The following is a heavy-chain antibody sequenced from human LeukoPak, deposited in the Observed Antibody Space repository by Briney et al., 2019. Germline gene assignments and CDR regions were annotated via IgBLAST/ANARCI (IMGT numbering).Heavy chain of an antibody. Sequence: PGGSLRLSCAASGFTFSSYAMSWVRQAPGKGLEGVSAISGSGGSTYYADSVKGRFTISRDNSKNTLYLQMNSLRAEDTAVYYCAKPIPGIAVAVTSFDYWGQGTLVTVSS. J-gene: IGHJ4*02. CDR1: GFTFSSYA. D-gene: IGHD6-19*01. CDR2: ISGSGGST. V-gene: IGHV3-23*01. CDR3: AKPIPGIAVAVTSFDY.